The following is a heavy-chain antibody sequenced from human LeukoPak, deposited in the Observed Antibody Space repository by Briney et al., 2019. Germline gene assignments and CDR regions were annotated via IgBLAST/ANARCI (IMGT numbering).Heavy chain of an antibody. J-gene: IGHJ3*02. CDR1: GFTFSSYG. CDR3: AKTLFSYYYDSSGYFRWAFDI. D-gene: IGHD3-22*01. Sequence: GGSLRLSCAASGFTFSSYGMHWVRQAPGKGLEWAAVISYDGSNKYYADSVKGRFTISRDNSKNTLYLQMNSLRAEDTAVYYCAKTLFSYYYDSSGYFRWAFDIWGQGTMVTVSS. V-gene: IGHV3-30*18. CDR2: ISYDGSNK.